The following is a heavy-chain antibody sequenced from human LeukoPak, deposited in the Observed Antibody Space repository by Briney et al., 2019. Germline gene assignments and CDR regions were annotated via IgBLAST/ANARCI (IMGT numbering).Heavy chain of an antibody. Sequence: ASVKVSCKASGYTFTSYGISWVRQAPGQGLEWMGWISAYNGNTNYAQKLQGRVTMTTDTSTSTAYMELRSLRSDDTAVYYCARIQYYDILTGPPHGAFDIWGQGTMVTVSS. CDR1: GYTFTSYG. CDR3: ARIQYYDILTGPPHGAFDI. CDR2: ISAYNGNT. D-gene: IGHD3-9*01. J-gene: IGHJ3*02. V-gene: IGHV1-18*01.